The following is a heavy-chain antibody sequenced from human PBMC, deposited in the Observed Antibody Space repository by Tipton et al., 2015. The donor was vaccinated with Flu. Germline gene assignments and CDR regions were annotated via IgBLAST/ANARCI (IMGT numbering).Heavy chain of an antibody. CDR2: FHTSGST. CDR3: AGRAAALVAGYYYGIDV. V-gene: IGHV4-61*09. D-gene: IGHD6-13*01. Sequence: TRSLTCTVSGGSISSGSYYWNWIRQSAGKGLQWIGHFHTSGSTNYNPSLRSRVTVSVDTSKNQFSLKLSSVTAADTAVYYCAGRAAALVAGYYYGIDVWGHGTTVTVSS. CDR1: GGSISSGSYY. J-gene: IGHJ6*02.